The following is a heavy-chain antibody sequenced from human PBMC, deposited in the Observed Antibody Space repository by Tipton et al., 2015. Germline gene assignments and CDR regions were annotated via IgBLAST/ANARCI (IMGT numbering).Heavy chain of an antibody. CDR1: GLTFSSYW. J-gene: IGHJ5*01. CDR3: ATWQTKWQLQDGWFDS. CDR2: IRQDGSEK. Sequence: SLRLSCTASGLTFSSYWMSWVRQAPGKGLEWVANIRQDGSEKYYVDSVRGRFSISRENAKNSLFLQLDSLRAEDTAVYYCATWQTKWQLQDGWFDSWGQGTLVTVSS. V-gene: IGHV3-7*05. D-gene: IGHD1-26*01.